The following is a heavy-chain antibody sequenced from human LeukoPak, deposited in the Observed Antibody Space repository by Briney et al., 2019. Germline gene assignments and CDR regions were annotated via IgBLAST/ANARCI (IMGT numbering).Heavy chain of an antibody. CDR2: IRSKAYGGTT. J-gene: IGHJ6*03. D-gene: IGHD3-22*01. Sequence: PGGSLRLSCTASGFTFGDYAMSWVRQAPGEGLEWVGFIRSKAYGGTTEYAASVKGRFTISRDDSKSIAYLQMNSLKTEDTAVYYCSNYYDSSGYYAYYYMDVWGKGTTVTVSS. CDR3: SNYYDSSGYYAYYYMDV. CDR1: GFTFGDYA. V-gene: IGHV3-49*04.